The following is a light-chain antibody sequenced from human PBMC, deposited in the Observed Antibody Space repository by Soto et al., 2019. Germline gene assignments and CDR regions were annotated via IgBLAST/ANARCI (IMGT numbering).Light chain of an antibody. CDR3: QQSYSTTWT. Sequence: DIQMTQSPSSLSASVGDRVTITCRASQGISTYLNWYQQKPGKAPKLLIYAASSLQSGVPARFSGSGSETYFTLTISSLQPEDFANYSCQQSYSTTWTFGQGTKVDIK. CDR1: QGISTY. CDR2: AAS. J-gene: IGKJ1*01. V-gene: IGKV1-39*01.